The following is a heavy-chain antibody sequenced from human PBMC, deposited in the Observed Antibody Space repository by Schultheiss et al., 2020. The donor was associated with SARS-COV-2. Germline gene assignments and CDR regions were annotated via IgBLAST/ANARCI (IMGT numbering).Heavy chain of an antibody. Sequence: SVKVSCKASGGTFSSYAISWVRQAPGQGLEWMGGIIPIFGTANYAQKFQGRVTITADESTSTAYMELSSLRSEDTAVYYCASNGYCSSTSCQGGFDYWGQGTLVTVSS. CDR1: GGTFSSYA. V-gene: IGHV1-69*13. D-gene: IGHD2-2*01. J-gene: IGHJ4*02. CDR3: ASNGYCSSTSCQGGFDY. CDR2: IIPIFGTA.